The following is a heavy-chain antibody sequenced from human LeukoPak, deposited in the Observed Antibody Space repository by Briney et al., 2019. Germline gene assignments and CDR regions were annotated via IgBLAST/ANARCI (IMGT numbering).Heavy chain of an antibody. CDR2: IRNDGSKK. CDR3: AKGSGSSLDIDY. J-gene: IGHJ4*02. V-gene: IGHV3-30*02. D-gene: IGHD5-18*01. CDR1: GFTFSSFG. Sequence: GGSLRLSCEASGFTFSSFGMHWVRQAPGKGLEWVAFIRNDGSKKYYADSVKGRFTIARDNSKNTLYLQMTSLRAEETAVYYCAKGSGSSLDIDYWGQGTLVTVSS.